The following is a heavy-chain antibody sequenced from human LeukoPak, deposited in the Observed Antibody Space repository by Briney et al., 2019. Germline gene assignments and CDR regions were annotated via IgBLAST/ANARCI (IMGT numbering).Heavy chain of an antibody. CDR1: GFSLSTSGVG. D-gene: IGHD2-2*01. CDR2: IYWNDDK. J-gene: IGHJ5*02. V-gene: IGHV2-5*01. CDR3: AHRHRDEDIVVVPAAVWLNWFDP. Sequence: ESGPTLVNPTQTLTLTCTFSGFSLSTSGVGVGWIRQPPGKALEWLALIYWNDDKRYSPSLKSRLTITKDTSKNQVVLTMTNMDPVDTATYYCAHRHRDEDIVVVPAAVWLNWFDPWGQGTLVTVSS.